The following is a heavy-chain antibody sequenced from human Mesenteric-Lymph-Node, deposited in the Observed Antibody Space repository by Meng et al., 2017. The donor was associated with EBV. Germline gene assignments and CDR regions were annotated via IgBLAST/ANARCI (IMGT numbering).Heavy chain of an antibody. Sequence: VQVKQWGSGMLQPSETLSLTCAVYGESFSGYYWSWIRQPPGKGLEWIGEINHSGTTNYNPSLESRVTISVDTSKNQLSLKLTSLTAADTAVYYCARLGNGHWGQGTLVTVSS. CDR3: ARLGNGH. V-gene: IGHV4-34*01. CDR2: INHSGTT. J-gene: IGHJ4*02. CDR1: GESFSGYY.